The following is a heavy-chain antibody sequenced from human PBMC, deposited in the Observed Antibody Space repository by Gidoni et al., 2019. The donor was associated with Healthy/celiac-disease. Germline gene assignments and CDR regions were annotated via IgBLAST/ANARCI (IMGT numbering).Heavy chain of an antibody. D-gene: IGHD3-9*01. CDR1: GLTFVDYV. J-gene: IGHJ4*02. CDR3: AKDPDSFLAGHGGFDY. V-gene: IGHV3-9*01. CDR2: ISWNSGSI. Sequence: EVQLVASAGGLVQSGRSLRICCTASGLTFVDYVMHWVRQASGKGLEWVSGISWNSGSIGYADSVKGRVTISRDNAKNSLYLQMSILRAEDTALYYCAKDPDSFLAGHGGFDYWGQGTLVTVSS.